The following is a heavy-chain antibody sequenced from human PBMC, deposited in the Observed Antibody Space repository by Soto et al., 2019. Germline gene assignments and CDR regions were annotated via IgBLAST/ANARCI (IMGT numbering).Heavy chain of an antibody. J-gene: IGHJ4*02. CDR3: ARDLAAAAY. V-gene: IGHV1-46*01. CDR1: GYIFTNYY. Sequence: GASVKVSCKASGYIFTNYYIHWVRQAPGQGLEWMAIINPLPTSGSTNYAQKFQGRVTVTRDTSTSTVYLELSSLRSDDTAVYYCARDLAAAAYWGQGTLVIVSS. CDR2: INPLPTSGST. D-gene: IGHD6-13*01.